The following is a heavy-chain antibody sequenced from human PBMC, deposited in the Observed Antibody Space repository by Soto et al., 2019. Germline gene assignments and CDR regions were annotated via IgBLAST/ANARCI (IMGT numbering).Heavy chain of an antibody. Sequence: QVQLVQSGAEVKKPGSSVKVSCKASGGTFSSYAISWVRQAPGQGLEWMGGIIPIFGTANYAQKFQGRVTITADESTSTAYIELSSLGSEDTAVYYCARVVWVYSSSASNWFGPWGQGTLVTVSS. D-gene: IGHD6-6*01. CDR1: GGTFSSYA. CDR3: ARVVWVYSSSASNWFGP. CDR2: IIPIFGTA. J-gene: IGHJ5*02. V-gene: IGHV1-69*01.